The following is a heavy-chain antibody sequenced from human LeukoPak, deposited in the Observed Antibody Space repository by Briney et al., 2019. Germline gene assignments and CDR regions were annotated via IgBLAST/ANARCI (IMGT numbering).Heavy chain of an antibody. Sequence: PSETLSLTCTVSGGSISSSSYYWGWIRQPPGKGLEWIGSIYYSGSTYYNPSLKSRVTISVDTSKNQFSLKLSSVTAADTAVYYCAGYGATGTPQDYWGQGTLVTVSS. V-gene: IGHV4-39*01. J-gene: IGHJ4*02. CDR2: IYYSGST. CDR1: GGSISSSSYY. D-gene: IGHD1-1*01. CDR3: AGYGATGTPQDY.